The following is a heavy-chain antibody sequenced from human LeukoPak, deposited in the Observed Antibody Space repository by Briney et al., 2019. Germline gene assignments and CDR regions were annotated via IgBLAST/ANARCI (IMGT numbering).Heavy chain of an antibody. CDR1: GFTFSSYS. V-gene: IGHV3-21*01. CDR2: ITSSSGYI. D-gene: IGHD3-10*02. Sequence: SGGSLRLSCTASGFTFSSYSMNWVRQAPGKGLEWVSSITSSSGYIYYGDSVKGRFTISRDNAKNLLHLQMNSLRAEDTAVYYCAELGITMIGGVWGKGTTVTISS. CDR3: AELGITMIGGV. J-gene: IGHJ6*04.